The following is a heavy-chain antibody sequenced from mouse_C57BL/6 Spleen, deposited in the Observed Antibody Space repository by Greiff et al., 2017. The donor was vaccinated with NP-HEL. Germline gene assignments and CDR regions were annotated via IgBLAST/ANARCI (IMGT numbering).Heavy chain of an antibody. CDR3: ARYYGSSPAWFAY. J-gene: IGHJ3*01. V-gene: IGHV1-59*01. D-gene: IGHD1-1*01. CDR1: GYTFTSYW. CDR2: IDPSDSYT. Sequence: VQLQQPGAELVRPGTSVKLSCKASGYTFTSYWMHWEKQRPGQGLEWIGVIDPSDSYTNYNQKFKGKATLTVDTSSSTAYMQLSSLTSEDSAVYYCARYYGSSPAWFAYWGQGTLVTVSA.